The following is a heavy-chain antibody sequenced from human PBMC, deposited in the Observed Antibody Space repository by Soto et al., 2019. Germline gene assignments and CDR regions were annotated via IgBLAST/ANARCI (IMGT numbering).Heavy chain of an antibody. CDR1: GYTFTSYG. V-gene: IGHV1-18*01. CDR3: ASAGLTTVTTKYFQH. CDR2: ISAYNGNT. Sequence: QVQLVQSGAEVKKPGASVKVSCKASGYTFTSYGISWVRQAPGQGLEWMGWISAYNGNTNYAQKLQGRVTMTTDTSTSRAYMELRSLRSDDAAVYYCASAGLTTVTTKYFQHWGQGTLFTVSS. D-gene: IGHD4-17*01. J-gene: IGHJ1*01.